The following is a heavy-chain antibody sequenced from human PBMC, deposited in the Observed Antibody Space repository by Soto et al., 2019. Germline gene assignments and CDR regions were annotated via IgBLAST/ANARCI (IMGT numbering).Heavy chain of an antibody. J-gene: IGHJ4*02. V-gene: IGHV1-58*01. D-gene: IGHD1-26*01. CDR2: IVVGSGNT. Sequence: QMQLVQSGPEVKKPGTSVKVSCKASGFTFTSSAVQWVRQARGQRLEWIGWIVVGSGNTNYAQKFQERVTITRDMSTSTAYMELSSLRSEDTAVYYCAADRGAGATRGFDYWGQGTLVTVSS. CDR1: GFTFTSSA. CDR3: AADRGAGATRGFDY.